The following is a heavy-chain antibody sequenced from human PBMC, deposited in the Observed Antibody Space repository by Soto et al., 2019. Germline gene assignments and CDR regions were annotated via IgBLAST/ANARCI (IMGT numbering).Heavy chain of an antibody. CDR3: ARSGAGSGWL. J-gene: IGHJ4*02. CDR2: IYYTGRT. V-gene: IGHV4-61*01. CDR1: GGSVTSGRYY. D-gene: IGHD6-19*01. Sequence: QVQLQESGPGLVKPSETLSLTCTVSGGSVTSGRYYWSWSRQPPGKGLEWIGYIYYTGRTSYSSSLKSRVTISVDTPKNQFSLTLGSVTAADTAKYYCARSGAGSGWLGGQGTQVTVSS.